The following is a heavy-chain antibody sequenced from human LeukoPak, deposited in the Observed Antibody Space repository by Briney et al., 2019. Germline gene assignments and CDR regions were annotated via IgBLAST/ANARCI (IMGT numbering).Heavy chain of an antibody. V-gene: IGHV3-11*04. D-gene: IGHD2-15*01. Sequence: GGSLRLSCAASGLTVTDYYMHWIRQAPGKGLEWVSFIGGSASNIYYADSVKGRFTISRDNAKNSLYLQMNSLRAEDTAVYYCAKEWSXFXXWGQXTMVT. CDR1: GLTVTDYY. CDR2: IGGSASNI. CDR3: AKEWSXFXX. J-gene: IGHJ3*01.